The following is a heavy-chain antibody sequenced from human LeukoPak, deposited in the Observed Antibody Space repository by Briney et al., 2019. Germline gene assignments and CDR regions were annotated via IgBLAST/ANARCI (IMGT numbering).Heavy chain of an antibody. CDR2: INHSGST. Sequence: SETLSLTCAVYGGSFSGYYWSWIRQPPGKGLEWIGEINHSGSTNYNPSLKSRVTISVDTSKNQFSLKLSSVTAADTAVYYCARRRGTYYYDSSGYRNWFDPWGQGTLVTASS. V-gene: IGHV4-34*01. CDR1: GGSFSGYY. CDR3: ARRRGTYYYDSSGYRNWFDP. J-gene: IGHJ5*02. D-gene: IGHD3-22*01.